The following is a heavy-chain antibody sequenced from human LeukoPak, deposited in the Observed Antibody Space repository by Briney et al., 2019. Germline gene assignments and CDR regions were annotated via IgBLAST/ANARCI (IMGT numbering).Heavy chain of an antibody. D-gene: IGHD2-21*02. CDR1: GGSISSGGYS. V-gene: IGHV4-30-4*07. CDR3: ARVQIVVVTGSYYPDAFDI. Sequence: SETLSLTCAVSGGSISSGGYSWSWIRQPPGKGLEWIGYIYYSGSTYYNPSLKSRVTISVDTSKNQFSLKLSSVTAADTAVYYCARVQIVVVTGSYYPDAFDIWGQGTMVTVSS. CDR2: IYYSGST. J-gene: IGHJ3*02.